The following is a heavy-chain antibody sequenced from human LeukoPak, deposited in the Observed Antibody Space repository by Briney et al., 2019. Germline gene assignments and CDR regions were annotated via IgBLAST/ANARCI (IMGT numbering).Heavy chain of an antibody. J-gene: IGHJ4*02. CDR3: ARLSAYSGSHHDY. CDR2: INTNTGNP. V-gene: IGHV7-4-1*02. CDR1: GYTFTSYA. Sequence: ASVKVSCKASGYTFTSYAMNWVRQAPGQGLEWMGWINTNTGNPMYAQGFTGRFVFSLDTSVSTAYLQISSLEADDTAVYYCARLSAYSGSHHDYWGQGTLVTVSS. D-gene: IGHD1-26*01.